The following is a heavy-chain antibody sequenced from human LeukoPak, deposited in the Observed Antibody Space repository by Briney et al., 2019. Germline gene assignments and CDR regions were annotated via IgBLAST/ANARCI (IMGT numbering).Heavy chain of an antibody. CDR3: ARDPQRGSFDI. D-gene: IGHD5-24*01. V-gene: IGHV3-20*04. Sequence: GGSLRLSCAASGFTFDDYGMSWVRQAPGKGLEWVSGISWNGGSTGYADSVKGRLTISRDNAKNSLYLQMNSLRAEDTALYYCARDPQRGSFDIWGQGTMVTVSS. J-gene: IGHJ3*02. CDR2: ISWNGGST. CDR1: GFTFDDYG.